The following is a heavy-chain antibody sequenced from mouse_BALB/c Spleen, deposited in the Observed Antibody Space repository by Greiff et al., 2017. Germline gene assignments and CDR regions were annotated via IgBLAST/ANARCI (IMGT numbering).Heavy chain of an antibody. CDR1: GYAFSSYW. J-gene: IGHJ3*01. D-gene: IGHD1-2*01. Sequence: IQLQQSGAELVRPGSSVRISCKASGYAFSSYWMNWVKQRPGQGLEWIGQIYPGDGDTNYNGKFKGKATLTADKSSSTAYMQLSSLTSEDSAVYFCANYGGEGFAYWGQGTLVTVSA. V-gene: IGHV1-80*01. CDR3: ANYGGEGFAY. CDR2: IYPGDGDT.